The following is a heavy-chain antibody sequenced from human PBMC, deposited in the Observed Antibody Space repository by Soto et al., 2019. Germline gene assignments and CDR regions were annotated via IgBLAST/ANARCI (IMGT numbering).Heavy chain of an antibody. Sequence: GGSLRLSCAASGFTFSSYEMNWVRQAPGKGLEWVSYISSSGSTIYYADSVKGRFTISRDNAKNSLYLQMNSLRAEDTAVYYCPRADEASSGYHYGMDVWGQGTTVTVSS. CDR1: GFTFSSYE. CDR2: ISSSGSTI. D-gene: IGHD3-22*01. J-gene: IGHJ6*02. CDR3: PRADEASSGYHYGMDV. V-gene: IGHV3-48*03.